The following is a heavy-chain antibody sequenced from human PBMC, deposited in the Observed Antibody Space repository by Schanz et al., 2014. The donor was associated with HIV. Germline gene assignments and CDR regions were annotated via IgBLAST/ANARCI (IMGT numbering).Heavy chain of an antibody. CDR3: AKGGPMAPYPIDY. V-gene: IGHV3-30*18. CDR1: GFTFSSYG. Sequence: QVQLVESGGCVVQPGRSLRLSCAASGFTFSSYGMHWVRQAPGKGLEWVALISDDGSKKYYIDSVKGRFTISRDNSKNTLYLQMNNLRLEDTAVFYCAKGGPMAPYPIDYWGQGTLVTVSS. CDR2: ISDDGSKK. D-gene: IGHD3-10*01. J-gene: IGHJ4*02.